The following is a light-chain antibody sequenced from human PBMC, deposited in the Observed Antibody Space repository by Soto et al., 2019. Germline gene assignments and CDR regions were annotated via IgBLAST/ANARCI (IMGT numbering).Light chain of an antibody. CDR2: GAS. CDR1: QSVSRS. Sequence: EVVMTQSPATLSVSPGESATLSCRASQSVSRSLAWYQLKPGQAPRLLIYGASARATGIPARFSGSGAGTEFTLTISGLQSEDFAVYYCQQYNNWPPFTFGPGTKVYIK. J-gene: IGKJ3*01. CDR3: QQYNNWPPFT. V-gene: IGKV3-15*01.